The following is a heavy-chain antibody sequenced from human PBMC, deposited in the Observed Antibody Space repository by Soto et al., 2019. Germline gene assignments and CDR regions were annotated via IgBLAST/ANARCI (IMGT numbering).Heavy chain of an antibody. CDR3: ARSSVAAAGTLGN. V-gene: IGHV1-69*02. D-gene: IGHD6-13*01. J-gene: IGHJ4*02. CDR1: GGTLNSYT. Sequence: QVQLVQSGAEVKKPGSSVKVSCKASGGTLNSYTINWVRQAPGHGPEWLGRIIPVLGVANYAQTFQGRVTITADKSTSTVYMDLTSLRSEETAVYYCARSSVAAAGTLGNWGPGTLVTVSS. CDR2: IIPVLGVA.